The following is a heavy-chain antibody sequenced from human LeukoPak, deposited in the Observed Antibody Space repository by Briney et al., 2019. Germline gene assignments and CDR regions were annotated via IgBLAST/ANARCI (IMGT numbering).Heavy chain of an antibody. CDR1: GGTFSSYA. Sequence: SVKVSCKASGGTFSSYAISWVRQAPGQGLEWMGGIIPIFGTANYAQKFQGRVTITADESTSTAYMELSSLRSEDTAVYYCARVNCSGGSCYYYFDYWGQGTLVTVSS. V-gene: IGHV1-69*13. CDR2: IIPIFGTA. CDR3: ARVNCSGGSCYYYFDY. D-gene: IGHD2-15*01. J-gene: IGHJ4*02.